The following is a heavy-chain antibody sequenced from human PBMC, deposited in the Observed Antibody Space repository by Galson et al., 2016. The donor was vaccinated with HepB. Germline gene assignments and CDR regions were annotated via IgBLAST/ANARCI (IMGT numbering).Heavy chain of an antibody. V-gene: IGHV1-2*02. Sequence: SVKVSCKASGYTFTDCYIHWVRQAPGQGLEWMGWINPKSGGTNYVQRFQGRVTVSRDTSISTAYMELTRLTSDDTAVYYCARVSGVYYGMDVWGHGTTVTVSS. CDR1: GYTFTDCY. CDR2: INPKSGGT. J-gene: IGHJ6*02. D-gene: IGHD7-27*01. CDR3: ARVSGVYYGMDV.